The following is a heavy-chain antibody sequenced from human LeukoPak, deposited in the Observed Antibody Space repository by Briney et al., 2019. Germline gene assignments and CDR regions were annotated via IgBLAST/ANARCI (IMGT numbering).Heavy chain of an antibody. CDR3: ARAGHCSSTSCYGSYDY. CDR1: GGTFSSYA. V-gene: IGHV1-46*01. CDR2: SNPSGGST. Sequence: ASVKVSCKASGGTFSSYAISWVRQAPGQGLEWMGISNPSGGSTSYAQKFQGRVTMTRDTSTSTVYMELSSLRSEDTAVYYCARAGHCSSTSCYGSYDYWGQGTLVTVSS. D-gene: IGHD2-2*01. J-gene: IGHJ4*02.